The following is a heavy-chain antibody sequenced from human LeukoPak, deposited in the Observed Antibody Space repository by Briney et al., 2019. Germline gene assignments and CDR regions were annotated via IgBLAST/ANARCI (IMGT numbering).Heavy chain of an antibody. D-gene: IGHD4-11*01. CDR2: IYYSGTT. Sequence: SETLSLTCTVSGGSINNYYWSWIRQPPGKGPEWIGYIYYSGTTSYTPSLTSRVTISIDTSKNQFSLKLTSVTAADTAVYYCARHDPSKNGAYDIWGQGAMVTVSS. J-gene: IGHJ3*02. CDR1: GGSINNYY. V-gene: IGHV4-59*08. CDR3: ARHDPSKNGAYDI.